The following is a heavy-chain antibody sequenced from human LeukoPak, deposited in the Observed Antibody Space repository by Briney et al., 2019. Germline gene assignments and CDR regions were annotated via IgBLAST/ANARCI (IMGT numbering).Heavy chain of an antibody. J-gene: IGHJ4*02. CDR1: GGSISSGSFY. V-gene: IGHV4-61*02. CDR3: ARASYSYDISGWVPFDY. D-gene: IGHD3-22*01. CDR2: IYTSGST. Sequence: PSETLSLTCTVSGGSISSGSFYWSWIRQPPGKGLEWIGRIYTSGSTTYNPSLKSRVTISGDTSENQFSLRLSSVTAADTAVYYCARASYSYDISGWVPFDYWGQGTLVTVSS.